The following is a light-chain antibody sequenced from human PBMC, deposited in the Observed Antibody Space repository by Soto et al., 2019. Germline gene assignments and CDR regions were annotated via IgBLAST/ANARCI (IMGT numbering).Light chain of an antibody. CDR3: QQYDSYSWT. J-gene: IGKJ1*01. CDR1: QGISSY. CDR2: DVS. Sequence: TQSPASLSASVRDRVTIACRASQGISSYLAWYQQKPGKAPKLLIYDVSSLERGVPSRFSGSGSGTEFILNISSLQPDDFATYYCQQYDSYSWTFDQGTKVDI. V-gene: IGKV1-5*01.